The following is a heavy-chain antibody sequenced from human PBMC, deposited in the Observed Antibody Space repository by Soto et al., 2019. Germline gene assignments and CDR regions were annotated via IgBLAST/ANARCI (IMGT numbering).Heavy chain of an antibody. Sequence: SETLSLTCTVSGGSISSGDYYWSWIRQPPGKGLEWIGYIYYSGSTYYNPSLKSRVTISVDTSKNQFSLKLSSVTAADTAVYYCARGVYSSSSEGNWGQGTLVTVSS. CDR1: GGSISSGDYY. CDR3: ARGVYSSSSEGN. CDR2: IYYSGST. J-gene: IGHJ4*02. D-gene: IGHD6-6*01. V-gene: IGHV4-30-4*01.